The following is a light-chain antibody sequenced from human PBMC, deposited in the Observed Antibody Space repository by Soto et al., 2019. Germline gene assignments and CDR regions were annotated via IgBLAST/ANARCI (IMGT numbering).Light chain of an antibody. Sequence: DIHMTLSPSTRSASVGDRVTSICRASQSISTWLSWYQQKPGKAPKVLIYKASTLQSGVSSRFSGSGSGTEFTLTISSLQPDDFATYYCQDYNSWTFGQGTKVDIK. CDR3: QDYNSWT. CDR1: QSISTW. CDR2: KAS. J-gene: IGKJ1*01. V-gene: IGKV1-5*03.